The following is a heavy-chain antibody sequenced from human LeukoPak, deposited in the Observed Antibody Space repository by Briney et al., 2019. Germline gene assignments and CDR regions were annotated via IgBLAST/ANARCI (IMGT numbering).Heavy chain of an antibody. Sequence: SETLSLTCAVYGGSFSGYYWSWIRQPPGKGLEWIGEINHSGSTNYNPSLKSRVTISVDTSTNQFSLKLSSVTAADTAVYYCALAQWLVNDAFDIWGQGTMVTVSS. D-gene: IGHD6-19*01. CDR3: ALAQWLVNDAFDI. J-gene: IGHJ3*02. CDR2: INHSGST. CDR1: GGSFSGYY. V-gene: IGHV4-34*01.